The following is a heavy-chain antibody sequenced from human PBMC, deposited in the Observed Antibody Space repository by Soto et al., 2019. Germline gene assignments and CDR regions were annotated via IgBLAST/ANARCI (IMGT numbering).Heavy chain of an antibody. Sequence: SVKVSCKASGGTFSSYAISWVRQASGRGLEWMGGIIPISGTTNYAQKLQGRVTITADESTNTAYVELSSLRSEDTAVYYCARTGPYYDSRGPLGYGMDVWGQGTTVTVYS. CDR3: ARTGPYYDSRGPLGYGMDV. J-gene: IGHJ6*02. D-gene: IGHD3-22*01. V-gene: IGHV1-69*13. CDR1: GGTFSSYA. CDR2: IIPISGTT.